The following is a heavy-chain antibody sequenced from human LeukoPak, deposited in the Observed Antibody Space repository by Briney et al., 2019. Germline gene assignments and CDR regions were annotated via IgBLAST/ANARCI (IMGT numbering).Heavy chain of an antibody. CDR2: IYHSGNA. CDR1: GGSISSNNW. Sequence: PSGTLSLTCAVSGGSISSNNWWSWVRQSPGKGLEWIGEIYHSGNANYNPSLKSRVTISVDTSKNQFSLKLSSVTAADTAMYYCAREGSGSYYIDYWGQGTLVTVSS. D-gene: IGHD3-10*01. CDR3: AREGSGSYYIDY. V-gene: IGHV4-4*02. J-gene: IGHJ4*02.